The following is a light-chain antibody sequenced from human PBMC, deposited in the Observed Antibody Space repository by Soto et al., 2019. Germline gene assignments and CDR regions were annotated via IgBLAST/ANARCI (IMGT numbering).Light chain of an antibody. J-gene: IGKJ1*01. CDR1: QNINTW. Sequence: DIQMTQSPSALSASVGDRVTITCRASQNINTWLAWFRQIPGKAPKLLIYDASSLESGVPSRFSGSGSDTDFTLTITNLQPDDVAIYYCQQYYSYYRTFGQGTKVEI. CDR2: DAS. V-gene: IGKV1-5*01. CDR3: QQYYSYYRT.